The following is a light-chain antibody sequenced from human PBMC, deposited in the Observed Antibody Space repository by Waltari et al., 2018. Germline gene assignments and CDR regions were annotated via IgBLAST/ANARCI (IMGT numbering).Light chain of an antibody. CDR1: QNIGNY. Sequence: IVLTQSPGTLSLSPGGRATLSCSASQNIGNYLAWYQPKPGQVPRLLISGASSRAAGIPDRFSGSGSGADFSLTISRLEPEDFAVYYCQHHVRLPATFGQGTKV. CDR2: GAS. J-gene: IGKJ1*01. CDR3: QHHVRLPAT. V-gene: IGKV3-20*01.